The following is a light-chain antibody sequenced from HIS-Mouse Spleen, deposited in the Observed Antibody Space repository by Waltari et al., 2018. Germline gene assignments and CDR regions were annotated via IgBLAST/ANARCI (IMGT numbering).Light chain of an antibody. V-gene: IGLV3-25*03. CDR1: ALPKQY. CDR2: KDS. Sequence: SYELTQPPSVSVSPGQTARSTCSGDALPKQYAYWYQKKPGQAPVLVIYKDSERPSGIPERFSGSSSGTTVTLTISGVQAEDEADYYCQSADSSGTYVVFGGGTKLTVL. CDR3: QSADSSGTYVV. J-gene: IGLJ2*01.